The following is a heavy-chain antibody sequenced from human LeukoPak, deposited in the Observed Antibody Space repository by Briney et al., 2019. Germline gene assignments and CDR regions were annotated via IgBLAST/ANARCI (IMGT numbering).Heavy chain of an antibody. CDR3: ARVSWPGRGSRFDP. CDR1: GDSISSYD. J-gene: IGHJ5*02. Sequence: SETLSLTCTVSGDSISSYDWSWIRQPPGKGLEWIGYFSYSGSTNYNPSLKSRATISVDTSKNQVSLKLSSVTAADTAVYYCARVSWPGRGSRFDPWGQGTRVTVSS. V-gene: IGHV4-59*01. CDR2: FSYSGST. D-gene: IGHD3-16*01.